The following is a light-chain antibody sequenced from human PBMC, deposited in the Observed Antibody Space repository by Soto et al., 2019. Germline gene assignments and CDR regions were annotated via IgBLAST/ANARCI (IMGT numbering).Light chain of an antibody. CDR1: QGIRNF. CDR2: AAA. V-gene: IGKV1-27*01. Sequence: DIQMTQSPTSLSASVGDRVTITCRASQGIRNFVAWYQQKPAKPPKLLIYAAATLQSGVPSRFSGSGSGTAFTITINILQPEDVATYSCKNYSSVPVFVPGTKVEIK. CDR3: KNYSSVPV. J-gene: IGKJ3*01.